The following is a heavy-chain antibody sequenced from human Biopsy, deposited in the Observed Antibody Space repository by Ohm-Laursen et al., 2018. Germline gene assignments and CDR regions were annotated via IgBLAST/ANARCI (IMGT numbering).Heavy chain of an antibody. CDR2: VYIGGNT. V-gene: IGHV4-61*01. D-gene: IGHD5-24*01. J-gene: IGHJ2*01. CDR1: DDSVTYPTDN. Sequence: SETLSLTCTISDDSVTYPTDNWSWIRQPPGQGLEYIGFVYIGGNTNYNPSLKSRVTMSVNTSKKQFPLRLSSVTAADTAVYYCASAGYNPDWNFDLWGRGTRVTVSS. CDR3: ASAGYNPDWNFDL.